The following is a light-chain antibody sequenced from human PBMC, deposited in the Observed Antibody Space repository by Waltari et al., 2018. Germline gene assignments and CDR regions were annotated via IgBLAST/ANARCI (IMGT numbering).Light chain of an antibody. J-gene: IGKJ5*01. V-gene: IGKV2-28*01. CDR2: LGY. CDR1: QSLLHSNGYNY. CDR3: MQALQTPPT. Sequence: DIVMTQSPLSLPVTPGEPAFISCRSSQSLLHSNGYNYLDWYLQKPGQSPQLLIYLGYNRASGVPDRFSGSGSGTGFTLKISRVEAEDVGVYYCMQALQTPPTFGQGTRLEIK.